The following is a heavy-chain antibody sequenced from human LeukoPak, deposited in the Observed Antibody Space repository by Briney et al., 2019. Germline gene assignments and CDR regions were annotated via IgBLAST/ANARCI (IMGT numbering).Heavy chain of an antibody. CDR1: GYTFTSYY. Sequence: ASVKVSCKASGYTFTSYYMHWVRQAPGQGLEWMGIINPSGGSTSYARKFQGRVTMTRDTSTSTVYMELSSLRSEDTAVYYCARAPIAAAGKTGWFDPWGQGTLVTVSS. CDR3: ARAPIAAAGKTGWFDP. D-gene: IGHD6-13*01. V-gene: IGHV1-46*01. J-gene: IGHJ5*02. CDR2: INPSGGST.